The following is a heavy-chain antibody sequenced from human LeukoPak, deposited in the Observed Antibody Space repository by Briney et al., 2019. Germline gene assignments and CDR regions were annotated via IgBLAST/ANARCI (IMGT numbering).Heavy chain of an antibody. V-gene: IGHV4-30-4*08. CDR1: GGSISSGDYY. Sequence: SETLSLTCTVSGGSISSGDYYWSWIRQPPGKGLEWIGYIYYSGSTYYNPSLKSRVTISVDTSKNQFSLKLSSVTAADTAVYYCARDAGYYDSSGVFDIWGQGTMVTVSS. J-gene: IGHJ3*02. D-gene: IGHD3-22*01. CDR2: IYYSGST. CDR3: ARDAGYYDSSGVFDI.